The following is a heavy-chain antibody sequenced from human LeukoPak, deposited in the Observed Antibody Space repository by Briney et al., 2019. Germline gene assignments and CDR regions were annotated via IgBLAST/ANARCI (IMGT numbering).Heavy chain of an antibody. CDR3: ARGGPYCSSTSCHSPPFGI. Sequence: PSETLSLTCAVYGGSFSGYYWSWIRQPPGKGLEWIGEINHSGSTNYNPSLKSRVTTSVDTSKNQFSLKLSSVTAADTAVYYCARGGPYCSSTSCHSPPFGIWGQGTMVTVSS. CDR1: GGSFSGYY. CDR2: INHSGST. D-gene: IGHD2-2*02. J-gene: IGHJ3*02. V-gene: IGHV4-34*01.